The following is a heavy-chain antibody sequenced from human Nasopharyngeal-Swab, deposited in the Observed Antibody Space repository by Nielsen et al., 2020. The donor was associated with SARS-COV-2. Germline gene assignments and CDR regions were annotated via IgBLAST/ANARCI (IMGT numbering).Heavy chain of an antibody. Sequence: WIRQPPGKGLEWIGYIYYSGSTYYNPSLKSRVTISVDTSKNQFSLKLSSVTAADTAVYYCAAHYYDSSGSLDYWGQGTLVTVSS. CDR3: AAHYYDSSGSLDY. D-gene: IGHD3-22*01. J-gene: IGHJ4*02. CDR2: IYYSGST. V-gene: IGHV4-30-4*08.